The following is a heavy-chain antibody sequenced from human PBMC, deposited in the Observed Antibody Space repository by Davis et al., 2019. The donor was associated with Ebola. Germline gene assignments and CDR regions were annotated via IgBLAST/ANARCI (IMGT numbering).Heavy chain of an antibody. CDR2: IRNDGSKK. CDR3: AMGGMATATYFDY. V-gene: IGHV3-30*02. Sequence: GESLKISCAASGFTFSRYDMHWVRQAPNKGLQWLALIRNDGSKKHYADSVKGRFTISRDNSKNTLYLQMNSLRAEDTAVYYCAMGGMATATYFDYWGQGTLVTVSS. D-gene: IGHD5-24*01. J-gene: IGHJ4*02. CDR1: GFTFSRYD.